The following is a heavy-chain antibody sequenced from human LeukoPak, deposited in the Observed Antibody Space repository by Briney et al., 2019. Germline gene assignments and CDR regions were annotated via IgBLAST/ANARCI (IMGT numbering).Heavy chain of an antibody. CDR3: ARHYSLGYYYYYMDV. D-gene: IGHD2-15*01. CDR2: INWNGGST. V-gene: IGHV3-20*04. CDR1: GFTFSSYE. Sequence: GGSLRLSCAASGFTFSSYEMNWVRQAPGKGLEWVSGINWNGGSTGYADSVKGRFTISRDNAKNSLYLQMNSLRAEDTALYYCARHYSLGYYYYYMDVWGKGTTVTVSS. J-gene: IGHJ6*03.